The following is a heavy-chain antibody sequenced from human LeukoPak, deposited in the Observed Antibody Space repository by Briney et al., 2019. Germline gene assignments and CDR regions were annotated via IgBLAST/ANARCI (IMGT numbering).Heavy chain of an antibody. V-gene: IGHV4-30-2*01. J-gene: IGHJ5*02. CDR1: GGSISSGTYS. CDR2: AYHSGSA. Sequence: SETLSLTCAVSGGSISSGTYSWSWIRQPPGKGLEWIGYAYHSGSAYYNPSLKSRVTISVDTFKNQFSLELSSVTAADTAVYFCAREDYDILTARYSWLDPWGQGTLVTVSS. CDR3: AREDYDILTARYSWLDP. D-gene: IGHD3-9*01.